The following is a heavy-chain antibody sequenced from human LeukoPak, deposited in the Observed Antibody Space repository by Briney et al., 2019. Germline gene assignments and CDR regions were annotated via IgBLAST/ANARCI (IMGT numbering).Heavy chain of an antibody. D-gene: IGHD3-10*01. CDR2: IKRKTDGETT. V-gene: IGHV3-15*01. Sequence: PGGSLRLSWVDSGFTFTNAWMSWVRQAPGKGLEWIGRIKRKTDGETTNYAEPVRGRFTISRDDSKSAVYLQMNSLKIEDTAVYYCTTDLGTYYHGSQRLIPIDYWGQGTLVTVSS. CDR1: GFTFTNAW. CDR3: TTDLGTYYHGSQRLIPIDY. J-gene: IGHJ4*02.